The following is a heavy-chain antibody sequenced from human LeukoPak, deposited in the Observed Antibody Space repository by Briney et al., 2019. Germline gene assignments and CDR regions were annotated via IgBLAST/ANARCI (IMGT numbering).Heavy chain of an antibody. J-gene: IGHJ4*02. D-gene: IGHD5-24*01. V-gene: IGHV1-69*05. CDR3: AQMPDGYNGVVDY. CDR1: GGTFSSYA. Sequence: SVKVSCKASGGTFSSYAISWVRQAPGQGLEWMGRIIPIFGTANYAQKFQGRVTITTDESTSTAYMELSSLGSEDTAVYYCAQMPDGYNGVVDYWGQGTLVTVSS. CDR2: IIPIFGTA.